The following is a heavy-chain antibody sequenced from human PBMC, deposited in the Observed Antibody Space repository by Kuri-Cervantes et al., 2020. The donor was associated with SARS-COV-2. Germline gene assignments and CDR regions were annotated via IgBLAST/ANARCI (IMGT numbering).Heavy chain of an antibody. CDR3: ARGVGAAVAGTLIIIYYYYGMDV. CDR1: GFTFSSYN. V-gene: IGHV3-21*01. D-gene: IGHD6-19*01. CDR2: ISSSSSDI. Sequence: GGSLRLSCAASGFTFSSYNMNWVRQAPGKGLEWVSSISSSSSDIYYADSVKGRFTISRDNAKNSLYLQMNSLRAEDTAVYYCARGVGAAVAGTLIIIYYYYGMDVWGQGTTVTVSS. J-gene: IGHJ6*02.